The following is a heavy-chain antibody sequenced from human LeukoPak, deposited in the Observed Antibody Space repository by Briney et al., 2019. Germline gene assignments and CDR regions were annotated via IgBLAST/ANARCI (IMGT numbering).Heavy chain of an antibody. V-gene: IGHV1-69*13. CDR2: IIPIFGTA. CDR1: GGTFSSYA. D-gene: IGHD1-26*01. J-gene: IGHJ4*02. CDR3: APIAGAIRTGVG. Sequence: ASVKVSCKASGGTFSSYAISWVRQAPGQGLEWMGGIIPIFGTANYAQKFQGRVTITADESTSTAYMELSSLRSEDTAVYYCAPIAGAIRTGVGWGQGTLVTVSS.